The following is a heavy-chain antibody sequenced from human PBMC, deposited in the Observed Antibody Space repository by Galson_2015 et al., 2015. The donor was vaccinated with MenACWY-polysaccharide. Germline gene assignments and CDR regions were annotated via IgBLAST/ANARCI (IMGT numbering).Heavy chain of an antibody. CDR3: AKLSSSWYGGIDY. CDR2: IPYDGSNK. D-gene: IGHD6-13*01. V-gene: IGHV3-30-3*01. CDR1: GFTFSSYA. J-gene: IGHJ4*02. Sequence: SLRLSCAASGFTFSSYAMHWVRQAPGKGLEWVAVIPYDGSNKYYADSVKGRFTISRDNSKNTLYLQMNSLRAEDTAVYYCAKLSSSWYGGIDYWGQGTLVTVSS.